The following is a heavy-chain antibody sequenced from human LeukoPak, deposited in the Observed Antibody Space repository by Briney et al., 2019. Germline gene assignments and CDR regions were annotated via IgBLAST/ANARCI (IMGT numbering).Heavy chain of an antibody. V-gene: IGHV3-21*01. J-gene: IGHJ3*02. Sequence: GGSLRLSCAASGFTFSSYSMNWVRQAPGKGLEWVPSISSSSSYIYYADSVKGRFTISRDNAKNSLYLQMNSLRAEDTAVYYCARVSSSWYGAFDIWGQGTMVTVSS. CDR1: GFTFSSYS. D-gene: IGHD6-13*01. CDR2: ISSSSSYI. CDR3: ARVSSSWYGAFDI.